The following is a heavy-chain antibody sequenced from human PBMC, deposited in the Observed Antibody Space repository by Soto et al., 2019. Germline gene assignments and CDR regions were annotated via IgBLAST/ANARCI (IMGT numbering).Heavy chain of an antibody. D-gene: IGHD4-17*01. J-gene: IGHJ4*02. Sequence: SETLSLTCTVSGGSISSYYWSWIRQPPGKGLEWIGYIYYSGSTNYNPSLKSRVTISVDTSKNQFSLKLSSVTAADTAVYYCARADYGDYGGVFDYWGQGTLVTVYS. CDR1: GGSISSYY. CDR2: IYYSGST. CDR3: ARADYGDYGGVFDY. V-gene: IGHV4-59*01.